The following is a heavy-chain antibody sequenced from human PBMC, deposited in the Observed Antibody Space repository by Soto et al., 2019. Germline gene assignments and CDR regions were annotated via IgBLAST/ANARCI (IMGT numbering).Heavy chain of an antibody. CDR2: IYYSGST. CDR3: ARRSQIEISHLGYDFWSGYGMGYYMDV. J-gene: IGHJ6*03. Sequence: QLQLQESGPGLVKPSETLSLTCTVSGGSISSSSYYWGWIRQPPGKGLEWIGSIYYSGSTYYNPSLKSRVTISVDTSKNQFSLKLSSVTAADTAVYYCARRSQIEISHLGYDFWSGYGMGYYMDVWGKGTTVTVSS. CDR1: GGSISSSSYY. V-gene: IGHV4-39*01. D-gene: IGHD3-3*01.